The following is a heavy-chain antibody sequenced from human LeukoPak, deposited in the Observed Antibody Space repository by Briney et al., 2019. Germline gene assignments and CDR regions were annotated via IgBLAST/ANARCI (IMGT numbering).Heavy chain of an antibody. CDR2: INPNSGGT. Sequence: ASVKVSCKASGYTFTGYYMHWVRQAPGQGLEWMGWINPNSGGTNYAQKFQGRVTMTRDTSISTAYMELSRLRSDDTAVYYCARDGYSSSGRLNWFDPWGQGTLVTVSS. CDR3: ARDGYSSSGRLNWFDP. CDR1: GYTFTGYY. J-gene: IGHJ5*02. V-gene: IGHV1-2*02. D-gene: IGHD6-6*01.